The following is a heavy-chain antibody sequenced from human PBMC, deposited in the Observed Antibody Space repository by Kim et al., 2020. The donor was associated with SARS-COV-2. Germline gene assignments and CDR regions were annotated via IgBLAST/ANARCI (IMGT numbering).Heavy chain of an antibody. CDR1: GFTFSSYW. J-gene: IGHJ3*02. CDR2: INSDGSST. V-gene: IGHV3-74*01. D-gene: IGHD3-10*01. Sequence: GGSLRLSCAASGFTFSSYWMHWVRQAPGKGLVWVSRINSDGSSTSYADSEKGRFTISRDNAKNTLYLQMNSLRAEDTAVYYCARRAFYYGSGSYAFDIWGQGTMVTVSS. CDR3: ARRAFYYGSGSYAFDI.